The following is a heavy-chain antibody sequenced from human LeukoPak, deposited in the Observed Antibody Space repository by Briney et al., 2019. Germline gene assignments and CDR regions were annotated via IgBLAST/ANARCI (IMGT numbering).Heavy chain of an antibody. D-gene: IGHD6-13*01. CDR1: GFTFSSYT. J-gene: IGHJ4*02. Sequence: GRSLRLSCVVSGFTFSSYTMHWVRQAPGKGLEWVGVILYDGSNKYYADSVKGRFTISRDNSKNTLYMQVSSLRAEDTAVYYCAREIPRGSSFDYWGQGTLVTVSS. CDR2: ILYDGSNK. CDR3: AREIPRGSSFDY. V-gene: IGHV3-30-3*01.